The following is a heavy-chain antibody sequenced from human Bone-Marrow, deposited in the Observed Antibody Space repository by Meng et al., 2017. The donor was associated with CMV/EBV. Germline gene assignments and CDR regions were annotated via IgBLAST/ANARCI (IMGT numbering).Heavy chain of an antibody. Sequence: GESLKISCAASGFTFSTYWMSWVRQVPGKGLEWVATINQDGNGKYYVDSVKGRFTISRDNAKNSLYLQMNSLRAEETAVYYCARVEYSSSWYALTNYYYGMDVWGQGTTVTVSS. CDR3: ARVEYSSSWYALTNYYYGMDV. J-gene: IGHJ6*02. V-gene: IGHV3-7*01. D-gene: IGHD6-13*01. CDR1: GFTFSTYW. CDR2: INQDGNGK.